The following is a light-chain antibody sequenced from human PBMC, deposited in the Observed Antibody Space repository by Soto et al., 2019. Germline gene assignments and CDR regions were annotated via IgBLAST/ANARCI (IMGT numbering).Light chain of an antibody. CDR1: QCVSSY. Sequence: EVVLTQSPATLSLSPGERASLSCRASQCVSSYLSWYQQKPVHAPRLLIYDASNRATGIPARFSGSGSGTDFTLTISSLEPEDFAVYYCQQRSNWPPTFGGGTKVDIK. CDR2: DAS. V-gene: IGKV3-11*01. J-gene: IGKJ4*01. CDR3: QQRSNWPPT.